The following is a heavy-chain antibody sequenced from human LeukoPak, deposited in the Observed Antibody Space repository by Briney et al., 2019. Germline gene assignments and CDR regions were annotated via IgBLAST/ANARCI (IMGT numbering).Heavy chain of an antibody. Sequence: GSLRLSCVASGFTVTSNYMSWVRRAPGKGLECVSVVYSGGSTFYADSVKGRFTISRDTSKNTLYLQMNSLRAEDTAVYYCARDLYYDNSGYYYHDYWGQGTLVTVSS. CDR1: GFTVTSNY. CDR3: ARDLYYDNSGYYYHDY. D-gene: IGHD3-22*01. J-gene: IGHJ4*02. V-gene: IGHV3-53*01. CDR2: VYSGGST.